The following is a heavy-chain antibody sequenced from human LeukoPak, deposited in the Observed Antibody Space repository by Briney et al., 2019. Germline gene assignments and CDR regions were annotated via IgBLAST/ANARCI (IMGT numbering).Heavy chain of an antibody. CDR2: INPNSGDT. CDR1: GYTFTGYY. V-gene: IGHV1-2*02. CDR3: ATRSSGDH. J-gene: IGHJ4*02. D-gene: IGHD6-19*01. Sequence: ASVRLSCKASGYTFTGYYIQWMRQAPGQGLEWMGWINPNSGDTNIAQKFQGRVTMTRDTSISTAYMELSRLIYDDTAVYYCATRSSGDHWGQGTLVSVSS.